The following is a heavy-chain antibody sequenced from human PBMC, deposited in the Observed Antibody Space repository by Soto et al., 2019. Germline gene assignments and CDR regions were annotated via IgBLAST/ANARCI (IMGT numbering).Heavy chain of an antibody. CDR1: GYTFNTYG. Sequence: QIHLVQSGAEVKTPGASVKVSCKASGYTFNTYGITWVRQAHGQGLEWMGWIRANNGYTSYAQKIRGRVTMTTDTSTSTAYMALRSMTSDDTAVYFCARGYGDYGYFDLWGRGTLVTVSS. CDR3: ARGYGDYGYFDL. V-gene: IGHV1-18*01. J-gene: IGHJ2*01. D-gene: IGHD4-17*01. CDR2: IRANNGYT.